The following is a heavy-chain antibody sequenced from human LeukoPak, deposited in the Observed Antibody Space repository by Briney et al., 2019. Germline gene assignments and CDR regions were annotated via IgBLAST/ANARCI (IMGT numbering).Heavy chain of an antibody. Sequence: GASVTVSCKASGYTFTSYDICWVRQATGQGLEWMGWMNPNSGDTGYAQKFQGRVTMTRDTSISTAYMELSSLRSDDTAVYYCARGPAGDYWGQGTLVTVSS. CDR3: ARGPAGDY. J-gene: IGHJ4*02. CDR1: GYTFTSYD. V-gene: IGHV1-8*01. CDR2: MNPNSGDT.